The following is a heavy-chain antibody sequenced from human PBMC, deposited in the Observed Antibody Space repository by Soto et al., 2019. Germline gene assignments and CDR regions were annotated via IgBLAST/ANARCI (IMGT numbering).Heavy chain of an antibody. CDR1: GGTFSSYA. J-gene: IGHJ4*02. D-gene: IGHD2-21*02. V-gene: IGHV1-69*13. CDR3: ASLRLVTASRWFYRFDY. Sequence: ASVKVSCKASGGTFSSYAISWVRQAPGQGLEWMGGIIPIFGTANYAQKFQGRVTITADESTSTAYMELSSLRSEDTAVYYCASLRLVTASRWFYRFDYWGQGTLVTVSS. CDR2: IIPIFGTA.